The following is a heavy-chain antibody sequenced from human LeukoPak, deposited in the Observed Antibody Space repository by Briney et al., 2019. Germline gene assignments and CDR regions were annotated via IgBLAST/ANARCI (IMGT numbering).Heavy chain of an antibody. D-gene: IGHD3-22*01. CDR1: GGSISSYY. CDR2: IYYSGGT. CDR3: ARDRRYYDSSGTVYYDGMDV. J-gene: IGHJ6*02. V-gene: IGHV4-59*01. Sequence: SETLSLTCTVSGGSISSYYWSWIRQPPGKGLEWIGYIYYSGGTNYNPSLKSRVTISVDTSKNQFSLKLSSVTAADTVVHYCARDRRYYDSSGTVYYDGMDVWGQGTMVTVSS.